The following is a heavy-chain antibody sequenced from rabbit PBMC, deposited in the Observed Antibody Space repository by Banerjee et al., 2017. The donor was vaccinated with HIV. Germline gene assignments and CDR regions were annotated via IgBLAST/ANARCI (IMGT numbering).Heavy chain of an antibody. CDR3: ARDQTGDGGYAPNL. Sequence: QSLEESGGDLFQPGGSLALTCKASGFSLSNNYVMCWVRQAPGKGLEWIGCINTGSGSTWYASWAKGRFTISKTSSTTVTLQMTSLTAADTATYFCARDQTGDGGYAPNLRGPGTLVTVS. CDR1: GFSLSNNYV. D-gene: IGHD6-1*01. V-gene: IGHV1S40*01. J-gene: IGHJ4*01. CDR2: INTGSGST.